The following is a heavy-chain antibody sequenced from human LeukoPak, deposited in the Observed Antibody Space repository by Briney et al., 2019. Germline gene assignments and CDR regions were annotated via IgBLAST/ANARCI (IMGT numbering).Heavy chain of an antibody. CDR3: ARGYCTNGVCRDAFDI. J-gene: IGHJ3*02. CDR2: ISSSSSYI. Sequence: GGSLRLSCTASGFTFGDYAMNWVRQAPGKGLEWVSSISSSSSYIYYADSVKGRFTISRDNAKNSLYLQMNSLRAEDTAVYYCARGYCTNGVCRDAFDIWGQGTMVTVSS. CDR1: GFTFGDYA. D-gene: IGHD2-8*01. V-gene: IGHV3-21*01.